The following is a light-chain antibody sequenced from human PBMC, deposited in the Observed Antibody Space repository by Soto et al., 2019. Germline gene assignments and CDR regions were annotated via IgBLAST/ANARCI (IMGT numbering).Light chain of an antibody. Sequence: QSVLTQPPSASGSPGQSVTISCTGTSSDVGAYNYVSWYQQHPGKAPKLMIYEVSKRPSGVPDRFSGSKSGNTASLTISGLRAEDEADYYCCSYVGRNTYVFGTGTKVTVL. V-gene: IGLV2-8*01. CDR1: SSDVGAYNY. CDR3: CSYVGRNTYV. CDR2: EVS. J-gene: IGLJ1*01.